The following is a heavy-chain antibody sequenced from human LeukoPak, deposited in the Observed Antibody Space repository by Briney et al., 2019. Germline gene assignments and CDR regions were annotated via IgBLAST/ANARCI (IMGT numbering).Heavy chain of an antibody. V-gene: IGHV3-30*02. J-gene: IGHJ3*02. Sequence: GGSLRLSCAASGFTFSSYGMHWVRQAPGKGLEWVAFIRYDGSNKYYADSVKGRFTISRDNSKNTLYLRMNSLRTEDTAVYYCAKDRRPTYYSDSSGHYFRDAFDMWGQGTMVTVSS. D-gene: IGHD3-22*01. CDR3: AKDRRPTYYSDSSGHYFRDAFDM. CDR2: IRYDGSNK. CDR1: GFTFSSYG.